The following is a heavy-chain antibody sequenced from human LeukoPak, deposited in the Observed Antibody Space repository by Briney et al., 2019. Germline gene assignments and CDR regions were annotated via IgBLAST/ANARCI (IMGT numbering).Heavy chain of an antibody. J-gene: IGHJ4*02. CDR3: ATLVGATPQ. CDR1: GFPFSSSE. V-gene: IGHV3-48*03. D-gene: IGHD1-26*01. CDR2: ISDSSSTK. Sequence: GSLRLSCAASGFPFSSSEMDWVRQAPGKGLEWVSYISDSSSTKTYTDSVRGRFTISRDNAKMSLYLQMNSLRAEDTAVYYCATLVGATPQWGQGTLVTVSS.